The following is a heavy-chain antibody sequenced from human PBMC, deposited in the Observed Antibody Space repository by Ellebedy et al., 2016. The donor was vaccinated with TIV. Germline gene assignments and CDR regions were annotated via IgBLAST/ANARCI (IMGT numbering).Heavy chain of an antibody. V-gene: IGHV5-51*01. J-gene: IGHJ4*02. Sequence: GESLKISCKGSGYSFTNYWIGWVRQMPGKGPEWMGIIHPGDSETRYSPSFQGQVTISGDKSISTAYLQWSSLKASDTAMYYCARFTSDYRGDWFGRAFDHWGQGTLVIVSS. CDR2: IHPGDSET. D-gene: IGHD2-21*02. CDR1: GYSFTNYW. CDR3: ARFTSDYRGDWFGRAFDH.